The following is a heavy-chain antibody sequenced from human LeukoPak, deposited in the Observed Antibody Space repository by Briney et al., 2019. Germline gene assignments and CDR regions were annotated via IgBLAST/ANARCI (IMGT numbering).Heavy chain of an antibody. CDR3: TSRGINYYDSGGFTY. CDR2: ISSSSTYI. CDR1: GFTFSGYS. J-gene: IGHJ4*02. V-gene: IGHV3-21*01. D-gene: IGHD3-22*01. Sequence: GGSLRLSCTASGFTFSGYSMNWVRQAPGKGLEWVSSISSSSTYIYYADSVEGRFTISRDNAKNSLYLQMNSLRAEDTAVYYCTSRGINYYDSGGFTYWGPGTLVTVSS.